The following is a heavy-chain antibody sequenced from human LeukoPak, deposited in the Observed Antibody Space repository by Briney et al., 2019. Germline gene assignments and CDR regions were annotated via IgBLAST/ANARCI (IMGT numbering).Heavy chain of an antibody. CDR3: ARGSEVVGFYYCGMDV. J-gene: IGHJ6*02. Sequence: SETLSLTCSVSGGSITDNFWNWIRQPAGKGLEWIGRIYTSGHTNYNPSLKSRVTISLNRSKNQFSLRLDSVTAADTAVYYCARGSEVVGFYYCGMDVWGQGTTVTVSS. CDR2: IYTSGHT. CDR1: GGSITDNF. V-gene: IGHV4-4*07. D-gene: IGHD2-2*01.